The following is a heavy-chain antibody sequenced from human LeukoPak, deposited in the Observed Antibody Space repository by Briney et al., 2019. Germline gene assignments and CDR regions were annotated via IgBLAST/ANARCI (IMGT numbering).Heavy chain of an antibody. D-gene: IGHD3-3*01. J-gene: IGHJ4*02. Sequence: ASVKVSCKASGYTFTSYYMHWVRQAPGQGLEWMGWISTYDGDTNYAQKFQDRVTVTTDTSTTTAYMELRSLRSDDTAVYYCARSNDFWSGYQNFDYWGQGTLVTVSS. CDR1: GYTFTSYY. CDR3: ARSNDFWSGYQNFDY. CDR2: ISTYDGDT. V-gene: IGHV1-18*04.